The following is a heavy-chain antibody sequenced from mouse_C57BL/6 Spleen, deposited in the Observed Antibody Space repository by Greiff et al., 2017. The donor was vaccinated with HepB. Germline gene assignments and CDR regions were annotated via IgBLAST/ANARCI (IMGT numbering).Heavy chain of an antibody. CDR2: IDPETGGT. D-gene: IGHD2-1*01. V-gene: IGHV1-15*01. Sequence: VKLMESGAELVRPGASVTLSCKASGYTFTDYEMHWVKQTPVHGLEWIGAIDPETGGTAYNQKFKGKAILTADKSSSTAYMELRSLTSEDSAVYYCTRGGYGNYPYYAMDYWGQGTSVTVSS. CDR1: GYTFTDYE. J-gene: IGHJ4*01. CDR3: TRGGYGNYPYYAMDY.